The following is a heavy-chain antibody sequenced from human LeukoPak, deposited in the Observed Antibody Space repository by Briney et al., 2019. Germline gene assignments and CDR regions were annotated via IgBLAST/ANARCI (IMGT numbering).Heavy chain of an antibody. CDR1: GYTFTSYH. Sequence: GASVKVSCKASGYTFTSYHMHWVRQAPGQGLEWMGWINPNSGGTNYAQKFQGWVTMTRDTSISTAYMELSRLRSDDTAVYYCARVGASYYYDSSGYYSFDYWGQGTLVTVSS. D-gene: IGHD3-22*01. V-gene: IGHV1-2*04. CDR3: ARVGASYYYDSSGYYSFDY. J-gene: IGHJ4*02. CDR2: INPNSGGT.